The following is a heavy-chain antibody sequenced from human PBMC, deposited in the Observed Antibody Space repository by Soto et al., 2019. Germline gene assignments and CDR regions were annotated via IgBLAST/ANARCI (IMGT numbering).Heavy chain of an antibody. V-gene: IGHV4-30-4*01. CDR2: ISYSGTT. D-gene: IGHD5-12*01. J-gene: IGHJ5*02. CDR1: GDSISSVYNY. CDR3: ARGRGYSYGLDP. Sequence: PSETLSLTCTVSGDSISSVYNYWSWIRQPPGEGLEWIGFISYSGTTSYSPSLKSRLAISLDTSKNQFSLSLTSVTAADTTVYYCARGRGYSYGLDPWGQGTLVTVSS.